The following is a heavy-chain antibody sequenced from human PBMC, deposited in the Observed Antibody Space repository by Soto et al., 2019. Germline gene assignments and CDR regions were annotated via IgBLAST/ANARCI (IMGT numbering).Heavy chain of an antibody. CDR3: AVVLCVWECWGRDGAGRGLDI. J-gene: IGHJ6*02. CDR2: LRSNGSNE. Sequence: GGSLRLSCAASGFPFSHYYMHWILQAPGKGLEWVAVLRSNGSNEDYADSVQGRFTISRDNSKNTLYLHMNSLRAEDTAVYYCAVVLCVWECWGRDGAGRGLDIWGQGTTVTVSS. D-gene: IGHD1-26*01. V-gene: IGHV3-33*03. CDR1: GFPFSHYY.